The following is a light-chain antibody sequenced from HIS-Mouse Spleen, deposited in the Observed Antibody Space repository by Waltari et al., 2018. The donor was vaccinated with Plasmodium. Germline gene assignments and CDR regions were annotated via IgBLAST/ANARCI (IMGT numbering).Light chain of an antibody. J-gene: IGKJ3*01. CDR1: QSVSSN. CDR3: QQYNNWSFT. CDR2: GAS. Sequence: EIVMTQSPATLSVSPGERATLSCRASQSVSSNLAWYQQKPGQAPRLLIYGASTRATGSQARFSGRGSGTELTLTISSLQSEDFAVYYCQQYNNWSFTFGPGTKVDIK. V-gene: IGKV3-15*01.